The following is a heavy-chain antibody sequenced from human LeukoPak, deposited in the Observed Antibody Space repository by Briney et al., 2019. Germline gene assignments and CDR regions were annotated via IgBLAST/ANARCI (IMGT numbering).Heavy chain of an antibody. CDR1: GFTFSSYA. D-gene: IGHD6-19*01. V-gene: IGHV3-48*03. Sequence: PGGSLRLSCAASGFTFSSYAMNWVRQAPGKGLEWVSYISSGGSTIYYADSVKGRFTIYRDNSKNTLYLQMDGLRVEDTAVYYCAKVGAVAAVENWGQGTLVTVSS. CDR3: AKVGAVAAVEN. CDR2: ISSGGSTI. J-gene: IGHJ4*02.